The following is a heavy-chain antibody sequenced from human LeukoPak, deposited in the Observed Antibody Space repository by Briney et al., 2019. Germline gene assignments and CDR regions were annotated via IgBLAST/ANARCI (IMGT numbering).Heavy chain of an antibody. CDR2: IYYSGST. D-gene: IGHD6-6*01. J-gene: IGHJ5*02. V-gene: IGHV4-59*01. Sequence: SETLSLTCTVSGGSISSYYWSWIRQPPGKGLEWIGYIYYSGSTNYNPSLKSRVTISVDTSKNQFSLKLSSVTAADTAVYYCARGGSTAAVWFDPWGQGTLVTVSS. CDR3: ARGGSTAAVWFDP. CDR1: GGSISSYY.